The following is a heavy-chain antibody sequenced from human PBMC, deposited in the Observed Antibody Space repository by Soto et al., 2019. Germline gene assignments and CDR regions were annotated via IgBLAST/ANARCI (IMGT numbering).Heavy chain of an antibody. Sequence: SETLSLTCTVSGGSLSSYYWTWIRQSPGKGLEWIGYVYFSANTNYNPSLKSRVTISIDTSKNQFSLRLASVTAADTAFYYCGSVRPSGYVLSWGQGTLVTVSS. J-gene: IGHJ5*02. V-gene: IGHV4-59*01. CDR2: VYFSANT. CDR1: GGSLSSYY. D-gene: IGHD6-25*01. CDR3: GSVRPSGYVLS.